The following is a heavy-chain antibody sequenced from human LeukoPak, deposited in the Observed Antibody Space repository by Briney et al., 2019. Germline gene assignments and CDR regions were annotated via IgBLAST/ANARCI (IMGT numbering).Heavy chain of an antibody. Sequence: PSETLSLTCTVSGGSISSGDYYWSWIRQPPGKGLEWIGYIYYSGSTNYNPSLKSRVTISLDTSKNQFSLKLSSVTAADTAVYYCATLSTVVTPFYFDYWGQGTLVTVSS. CDR2: IYYSGST. CDR3: ATLSTVVTPFYFDY. D-gene: IGHD4-23*01. CDR1: GGSISSGDYY. V-gene: IGHV4-30-4*01. J-gene: IGHJ4*02.